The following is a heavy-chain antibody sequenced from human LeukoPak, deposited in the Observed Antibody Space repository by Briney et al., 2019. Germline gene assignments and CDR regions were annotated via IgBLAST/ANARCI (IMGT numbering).Heavy chain of an antibody. J-gene: IGHJ5*02. CDR3: ARLRPGIAAAVWRWFDP. V-gene: IGHV3-11*04. CDR2: ISSSGSTI. CDR1: GFTFSDYY. D-gene: IGHD6-13*01. Sequence: GGSLRLSCAASGFTFSDYYMSWIRQAPGKGLEWVSYISSSGSTIYYADSVKGRFTISRDNAKNSLYLQMNSLRAEDTAVYYCARLRPGIAAAVWRWFDPWGQGTLVTVSS.